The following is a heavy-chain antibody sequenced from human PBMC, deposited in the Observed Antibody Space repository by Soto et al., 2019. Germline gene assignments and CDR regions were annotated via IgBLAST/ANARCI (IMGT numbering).Heavy chain of an antibody. D-gene: IGHD2-2*01. CDR1: GGSISDDSY. Sequence: TLSLTCTVSGGSISDDSYWSWIRQTPGKGLEWIGYIYHTGNTYYNPSLRSRVPISVDKSKSQFSLKLISVTAADTAVYFCARDEYQLLSSVSWFDSWGQGTLVTVSS. CDR3: ARDEYQLLSSVSWFDS. CDR2: IYHTGNT. V-gene: IGHV4-30-4*01. J-gene: IGHJ5*01.